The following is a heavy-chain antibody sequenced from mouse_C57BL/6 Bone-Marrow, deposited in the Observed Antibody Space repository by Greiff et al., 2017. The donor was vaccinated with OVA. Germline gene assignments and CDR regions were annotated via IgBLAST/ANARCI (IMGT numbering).Heavy chain of an antibody. J-gene: IGHJ2*01. CDR3: ARQPPLDY. CDR1: GFTFSSYT. CDR2: ISGGGGNT. V-gene: IGHV5-9*01. Sequence: EVKVEESGGGLVKPGGSLKLSCAASGFTFSSYTMSWVRQTPEKRLEWVATISGGGGNTYYPDSVKGRFTISRDNAKNTLYLQMSSLRSEDTALYYCARQPPLDYWGQGTTLTVSS.